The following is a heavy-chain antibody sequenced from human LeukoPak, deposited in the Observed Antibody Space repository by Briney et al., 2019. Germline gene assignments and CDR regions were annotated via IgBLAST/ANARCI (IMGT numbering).Heavy chain of an antibody. CDR1: GFTFSNFA. D-gene: IGHD4/OR15-4a*01. Sequence: PGGSLRLSCAASGFTFSNFAMTWVRQAPGKGLEWVSSISGAGGSTFSAASVTGRLTISRDNSKITLYLQMNGLRAADTAIYYCAREVPSLDYWGQGTLVTVSS. CDR2: ISGAGGST. J-gene: IGHJ4*02. CDR3: AREVPSLDY. V-gene: IGHV3-23*01.